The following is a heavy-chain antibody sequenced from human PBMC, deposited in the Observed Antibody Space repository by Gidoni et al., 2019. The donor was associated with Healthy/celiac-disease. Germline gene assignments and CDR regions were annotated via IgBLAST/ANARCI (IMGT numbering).Heavy chain of an antibody. CDR1: GFTVSRNY. J-gene: IGHJ6*03. V-gene: IGHV3-66*04. Sequence: EVQLVESGGGLAQPGGSLRLSCAASGFTVSRNYMSWVRQAPATELEWVSVIYSGGSTYYADSVKGRFTISRDKSKNTLYLQMNSLRAEDTAVYYWARPRGGYYYYMDVWGKGTTVTVSS. D-gene: IGHD3-16*01. CDR3: ARPRGGYYYYMDV. CDR2: IYSGGST.